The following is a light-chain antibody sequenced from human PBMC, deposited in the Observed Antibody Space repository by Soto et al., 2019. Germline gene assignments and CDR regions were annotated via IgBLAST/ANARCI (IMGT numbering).Light chain of an antibody. V-gene: IGKV3-20*01. CDR2: GAS. CDR3: QHLGGSPWT. J-gene: IGKJ1*01. Sequence: EVVLTQSPDTLSLSPGDRATLSCRASQRVRGTFLAWYQQKAGQAPRLLIYGASSRATGIPDRFSGSGSGTEFTLIISRLEPEDFAVYYCQHLGGSPWTFGQGTKVEIK. CDR1: QRVRGTF.